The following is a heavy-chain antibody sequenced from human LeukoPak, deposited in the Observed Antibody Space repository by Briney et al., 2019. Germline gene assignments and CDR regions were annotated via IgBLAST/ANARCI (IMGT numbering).Heavy chain of an antibody. CDR1: GGSFSGYY. CDR3: ARSTTIFGVVTGKRGWFDP. D-gene: IGHD3-3*01. CDR2: INHSGST. Sequence: SETLSLTCAVYGGSFSGYYRSWIRQPPGKGLEWIGEINHSGSTNYNPSLKSRVTISVDTSKNQFSLKLSSVTAADTAVYYCARSTTIFGVVTGKRGWFDPWGQGTLVTVSS. J-gene: IGHJ5*02. V-gene: IGHV4-34*01.